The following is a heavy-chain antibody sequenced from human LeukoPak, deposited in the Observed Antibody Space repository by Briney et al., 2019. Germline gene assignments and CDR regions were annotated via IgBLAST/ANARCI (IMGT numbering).Heavy chain of an antibody. Sequence: PGGSLRLSCAASGFTFSSYAMHWVRQAPGKGLEWVAVISYDGSNKYYADSVKGRFTISRDNSKNTLYLQMNSLRAEDTAVYYCAKSHRGDRLFLGVPDDYWGQGTLVTVSS. J-gene: IGHJ4*02. CDR1: GFTFSSYA. CDR3: AKSHRGDRLFLGVPDDY. V-gene: IGHV3-30*07. CDR2: ISYDGSNK. D-gene: IGHD2-8*01.